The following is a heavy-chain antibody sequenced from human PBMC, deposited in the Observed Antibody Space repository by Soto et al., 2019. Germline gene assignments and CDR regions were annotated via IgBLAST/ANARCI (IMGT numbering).Heavy chain of an antibody. V-gene: IGHV1-69*13. CDR2: IIPIFGTA. Sequence: GASMKVSCKASGGTFSSYAISWVRQAPGQRLEWMGGIIPIFGTANYAQKFQGRVTITADESTSTAYMELSSLRSEDTAVYYCARARQYYDFWSGSRTSHYYYYGMDVWGQGTTVTVSS. CDR1: GGTFSSYA. D-gene: IGHD3-3*01. CDR3: ARARQYYDFWSGSRTSHYYYYGMDV. J-gene: IGHJ6*02.